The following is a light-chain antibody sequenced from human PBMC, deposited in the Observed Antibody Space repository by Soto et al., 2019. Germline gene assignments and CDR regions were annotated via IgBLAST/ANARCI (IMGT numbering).Light chain of an antibody. CDR2: GAS. Sequence: IELTRSPATLSCSPGERATLSSLASQSVSSSYLAWYQQKPGQAPRLLIYGASTRAGGVPARFSGGGSGTEFTLTITSLQSEDFAVYYCHQYNGWPRTFGQGTKVDIK. CDR1: QSVSSSY. V-gene: IGKV3-15*01. J-gene: IGKJ1*01. CDR3: HQYNGWPRT.